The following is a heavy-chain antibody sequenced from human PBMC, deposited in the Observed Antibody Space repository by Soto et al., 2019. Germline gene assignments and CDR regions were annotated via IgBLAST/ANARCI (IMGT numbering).Heavy chain of an antibody. CDR3: AKGHYDSSGYSC. V-gene: IGHV3-23*01. D-gene: IGHD3-22*01. CDR2: ISGSGGST. Sequence: CAASGFTFSSYAMSWVRQAPGKGLEWVSAISGSGGSTYYADSVKGRFTISRDNSKNTLYLQMNSLRAEDTAVYYCAKGHYDSSGYSCWGQGTLVTVSS. CDR1: GFTFSSYA. J-gene: IGHJ4*02.